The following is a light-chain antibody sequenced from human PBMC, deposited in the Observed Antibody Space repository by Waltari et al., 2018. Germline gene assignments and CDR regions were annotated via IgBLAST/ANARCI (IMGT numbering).Light chain of an antibody. CDR1: EDITND. CDR3: QHYHSFPFS. CDR2: EAS. J-gene: IGKJ4*01. Sequence: DIQMTQSPSSLSASVGDRVTFTCRASEDITNDLAWYQQKPGKTPKLLMYEASSLQSGIPSRFSGSGSWTDFTLTINNLQSEDFATYYCQHYHSFPFSFGGGTKVEI. V-gene: IGKV1-17*02.